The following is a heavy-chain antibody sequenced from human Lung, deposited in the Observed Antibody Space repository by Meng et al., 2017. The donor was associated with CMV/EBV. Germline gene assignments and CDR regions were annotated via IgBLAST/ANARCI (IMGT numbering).Heavy chain of an antibody. CDR3: SRGSYYSDSSGRFDS. V-gene: IGHV1-2*02. J-gene: IGHJ5*01. CDR1: AYTFTGYY. CDR2: INANSGGT. D-gene: IGHD3-22*01. Sequence: ASVKVSCKAFAYTFTGYYLHWVRQAPGQGLEWMGWINANSGGTNHAQKFQGRVTITRDTAIGTAYMYLSSLRSDDTAVYYCSRGSYYSDSSGRFDSWGQGXMVTVSS.